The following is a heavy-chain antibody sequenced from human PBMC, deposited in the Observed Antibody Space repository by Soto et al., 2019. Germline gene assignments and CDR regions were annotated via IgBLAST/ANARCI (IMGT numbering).Heavy chain of an antibody. CDR2: INPNSGGT. CDR1: GYTFTGYY. D-gene: IGHD5-12*01. Sequence: ASVKVSCKASGYTFTGYYMHWVRQAPGQGLEWMGWINPNSGGTNYAQKFQGRVTMTRGTSISTAYMELSRLRSDDTAVYYCARIFGGYVTLDYWGQGTLVTVSS. V-gene: IGHV1-2*02. J-gene: IGHJ4*02. CDR3: ARIFGGYVTLDY.